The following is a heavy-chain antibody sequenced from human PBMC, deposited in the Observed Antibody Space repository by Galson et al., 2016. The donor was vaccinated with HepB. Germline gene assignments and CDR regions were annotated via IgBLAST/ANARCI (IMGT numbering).Heavy chain of an antibody. CDR2: IWFDGSTK. V-gene: IGHV3-33*01. D-gene: IGHD2-15*01. J-gene: IGHJ4*02. Sequence: SLRLSCAASGFTFSSFGMHWVRQAPGKGLEWVAAIWFDGSTKHYADSVKGRFTIYRDNFKKILYLQMNNLRVEDTAVYYCAGDRRGYCGGGGCRAPGNWGQGTLVTVSS. CDR3: AGDRRGYCGGGGCRAPGN. CDR1: GFTFSSFG.